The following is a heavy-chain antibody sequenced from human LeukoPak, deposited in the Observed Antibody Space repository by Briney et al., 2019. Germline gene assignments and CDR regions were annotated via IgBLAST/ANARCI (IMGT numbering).Heavy chain of an antibody. V-gene: IGHV3-23*01. D-gene: IGHD2-2*01. CDR1: GFTFSSYA. Sequence: GGSLRLSCAASGFTFSSYAMSWVRQTPGKGLEWVSAISGSGGSTYYADSVKGRFTISRDNSKNTLYLQMNSLRAEDTAVYYCEGVVVPAANDYYYYYGMDVWGQGTTVTVSS. CDR3: EGVVVPAANDYYYYYGMDV. J-gene: IGHJ6*02. CDR2: ISGSGGST.